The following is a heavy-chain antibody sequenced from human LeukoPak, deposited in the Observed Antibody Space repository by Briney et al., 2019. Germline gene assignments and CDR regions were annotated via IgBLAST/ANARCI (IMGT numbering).Heavy chain of an antibody. CDR1: GGTFSSYA. Sequence: SMEVSCKASGGTFSSYAISWLRQAPGQGLEWMGGSIPIFGTTNYAQKFQGRVTITADESASTAYMDLSSLRSEDTAVYYCASRKRFTAMDLSLSPFDYWGQGTLVTVSS. D-gene: IGHD5-18*01. CDR3: ASRKRFTAMDLSLSPFDY. CDR2: SIPIFGTT. J-gene: IGHJ4*02. V-gene: IGHV1-69*01.